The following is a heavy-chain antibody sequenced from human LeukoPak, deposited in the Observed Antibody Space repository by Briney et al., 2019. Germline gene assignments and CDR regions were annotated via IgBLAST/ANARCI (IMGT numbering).Heavy chain of an antibody. Sequence: GESLKISCKGSGYSFTSHWIGWVRQMPGKGLEWMGIIYPGDSDTRYSPSFQGQVTISADKSISTAYLQWSSLKASDTAMYYCARRYCSSTSCYGGEFDYWGQGTLVTVSS. V-gene: IGHV5-51*01. CDR3: ARRYCSSTSCYGGEFDY. J-gene: IGHJ4*02. CDR1: GYSFTSHW. D-gene: IGHD2-2*01. CDR2: IYPGDSDT.